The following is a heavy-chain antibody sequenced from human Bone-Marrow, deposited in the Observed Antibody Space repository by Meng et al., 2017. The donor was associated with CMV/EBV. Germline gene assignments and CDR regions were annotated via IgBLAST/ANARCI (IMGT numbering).Heavy chain of an antibody. Sequence: SETLSLTCTVSGGSISSYYWSWIRQPPGKGLEWIGYIYYSGSTNHNPSLKSRVTISADTSKNQFSLNLSSVTAADTALYYCARGRGFLEWFFDYWGQGTLVTVSS. CDR3: ARGRGFLEWFFDY. CDR2: IYYSGST. V-gene: IGHV4-59*01. D-gene: IGHD3-3*01. CDR1: GGSISSYY. J-gene: IGHJ4*02.